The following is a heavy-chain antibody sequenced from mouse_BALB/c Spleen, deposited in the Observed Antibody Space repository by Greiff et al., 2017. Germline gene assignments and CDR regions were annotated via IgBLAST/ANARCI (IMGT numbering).Heavy chain of an antibody. Sequence: EVKLMESGPGLVKPSQSLSLTCTVTGYSITSDYAWNWIRQFPGNKLEWMGYISYSGSTSYNPSLKSRISITRDTSKNQFFLQLNSVTTEDTATYYCARSNSFYFFAYWGQGTLVTVSA. J-gene: IGHJ3*01. CDR3: ARSNSFYFFAY. CDR2: ISYSGST. D-gene: IGHD1-2*01. CDR1: GYSITSDYA. V-gene: IGHV3-2*02.